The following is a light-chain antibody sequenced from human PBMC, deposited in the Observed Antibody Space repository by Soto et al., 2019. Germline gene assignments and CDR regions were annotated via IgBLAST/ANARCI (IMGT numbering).Light chain of an antibody. CDR3: QQYGNSPRT. Sequence: IGLPQSPGTLSFSPGERATLSCRASQSVSSSYLAWYQQKPGQAPRLLIYGASSRATGIPVRFSGSGSGTDFTLTISRLEPEDFAVYYCQQYGNSPRTFGQGTKVDIK. CDR2: GAS. CDR1: QSVSSSY. V-gene: IGKV3-20*01. J-gene: IGKJ1*01.